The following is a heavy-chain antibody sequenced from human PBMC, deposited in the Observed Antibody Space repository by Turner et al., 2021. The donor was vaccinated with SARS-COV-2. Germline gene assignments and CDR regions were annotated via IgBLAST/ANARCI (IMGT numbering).Heavy chain of an antibody. Sequence: ASGGTFSSYAISWVRQAPGQGLEWMGGFDPEDVETIYAQKFQGRVTMTEDTSTDTAYMELSSLRSEDTAVYYCATVFAVAGLSYGMDVWGQGTTVTVSS. CDR2: FDPEDVET. V-gene: IGHV1-24*01. D-gene: IGHD6-19*01. J-gene: IGHJ6*02. CDR3: ATVFAVAGLSYGMDV. CDR1: GGTFSSYA.